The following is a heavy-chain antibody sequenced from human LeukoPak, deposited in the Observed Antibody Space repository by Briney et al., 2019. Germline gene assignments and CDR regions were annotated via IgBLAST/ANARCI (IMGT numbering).Heavy chain of an antibody. CDR1: GYTFTGYY. D-gene: IGHD5-12*01. J-gene: IGHJ6*02. V-gene: IGHV1-2*02. CDR3: ARGGYSGYDYYYYGMDV. CDR2: INPNSGGT. Sequence: GASVKVSCKASGYTFTGYYMHWVRQAPGQGLEWMGWINPNSGGTNYAQKFQGRVTMTRDTSISTAYMELSRLRSDDTAVYYCARGGYSGYDYYYYGMDVWGQGTTVTLSS.